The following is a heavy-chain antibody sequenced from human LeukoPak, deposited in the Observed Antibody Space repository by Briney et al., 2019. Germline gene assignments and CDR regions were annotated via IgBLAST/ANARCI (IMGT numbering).Heavy chain of an antibody. V-gene: IGHV5-51*01. CDR1: GYRFTSYW. D-gene: IGHD3-22*01. J-gene: IGHJ4*02. Sequence: GESLKISCKGSGYRFTSYWIGWVRQMPGKGLEWMGIIYPGDSDTRYSPSFQGQVTISADKSISTAYLQWSSLKASDTAMYYCARPLRYYDSSGYYYYYFDYWGQGTLVTVSS. CDR3: ARPLRYYDSSGYYYYYFDY. CDR2: IYPGDSDT.